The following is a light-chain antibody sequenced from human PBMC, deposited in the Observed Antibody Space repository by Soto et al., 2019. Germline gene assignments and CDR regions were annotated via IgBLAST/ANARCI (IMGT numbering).Light chain of an antibody. V-gene: IGKV1-33*01. CDR2: DAS. CDR1: QDITNY. CDR3: QNSDHLPIT. J-gene: IGKJ5*01. Sequence: DIQMTQSPSSLSASVGDRVTITCQASQDITNYLNWYQQKPGKAPRLLLYDASSLETGVPSRFSGSGSGTDFTFTISSLQLEDIATYHCQNSDHLPITFGHGTRLEMK.